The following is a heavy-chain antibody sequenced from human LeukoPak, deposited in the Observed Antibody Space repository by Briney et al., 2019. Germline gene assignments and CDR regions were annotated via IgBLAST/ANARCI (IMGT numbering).Heavy chain of an antibody. Sequence: PSQTLSLTYTVSGGSISSGDYYWSWIRQPPGKGLEWIGYVYYSGSTYYNPSLKSRVTISVDTSKNQFSLKLSSVTAADTAVYYCARVDRSVVASFDYWGQGTLVTVSS. V-gene: IGHV4-30-4*08. CDR2: VYYSGST. CDR3: ARVDRSVVASFDY. D-gene: IGHD2-21*01. CDR1: GGSISSGDYY. J-gene: IGHJ4*02.